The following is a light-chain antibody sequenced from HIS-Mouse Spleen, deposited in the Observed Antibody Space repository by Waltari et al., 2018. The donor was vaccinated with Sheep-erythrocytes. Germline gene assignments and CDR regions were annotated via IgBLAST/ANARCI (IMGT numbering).Light chain of an antibody. J-gene: IGKJ3*01. V-gene: IGKV1-39*01. CDR3: QQSYSTPQFT. CDR1: QSISSY. CDR2: AAS. Sequence: DIQMTQSPSSLSASVGDRVTITCRASQSISSYLNWYQQKPGKAPKLLIYAASSCQSGVPSRFIGSGSGTDFTLTISSLQPEDFATYYCQQSYSTPQFTFGPGTKVDIK.